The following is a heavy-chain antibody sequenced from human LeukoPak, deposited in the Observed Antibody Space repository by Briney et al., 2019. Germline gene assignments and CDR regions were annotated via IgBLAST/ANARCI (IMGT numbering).Heavy chain of an antibody. D-gene: IGHD2-2*01. CDR1: GGAFSGYY. CDR2: INHSGST. J-gene: IGHJ4*02. Sequence: SETLSLTCAVYGGAFSGYYWSWIRQPPGKGLEWIGGINHSGSTNYNPSLKSRVTISVDTSKNQFSLKLSSVTAADTAVYYCARGPRAIVVVPAARKYYFDYWGQETLVTVSS. CDR3: ARGPRAIVVVPAARKYYFDY. V-gene: IGHV4-34*01.